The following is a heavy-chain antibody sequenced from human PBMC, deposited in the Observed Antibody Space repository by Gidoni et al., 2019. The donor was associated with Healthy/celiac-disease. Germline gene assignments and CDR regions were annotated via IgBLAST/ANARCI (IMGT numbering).Heavy chain of an antibody. V-gene: IGHV3-30-3*01. Sequence: QVQLVESGGGVVQPGRSLRLSCAASGFTFSSYAMHWVRQAPGKGLEWVAVISYDGSNKYYADSVKGRFTISRDNSKNTLYLQMNSLRAEDTAVYYCARARSSSLDYWGQGTLVTVSS. CDR2: ISYDGSNK. CDR1: GFTFSSYA. J-gene: IGHJ4*02. CDR3: ARARSSSLDY. D-gene: IGHD6-6*01.